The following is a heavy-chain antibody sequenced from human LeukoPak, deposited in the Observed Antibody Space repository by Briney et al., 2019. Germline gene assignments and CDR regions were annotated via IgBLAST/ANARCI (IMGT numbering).Heavy chain of an antibody. J-gene: IGHJ4*02. CDR2: IYYSGST. V-gene: IGHV4-39*01. CDR1: GGSISSSSYY. CDR3: ARSMNGYSSSWFHPYYDY. Sequence: SETLSLTCTVSGGSISSSSYYWGWIRQPPGKGLEWIGSIYYSGSTYYNPSLKSRVTISVDTSKNQFSLKLSSVTAADTAVYYCARSMNGYSSSWFHPYYDYWGQGTLVTVSS. D-gene: IGHD6-13*01.